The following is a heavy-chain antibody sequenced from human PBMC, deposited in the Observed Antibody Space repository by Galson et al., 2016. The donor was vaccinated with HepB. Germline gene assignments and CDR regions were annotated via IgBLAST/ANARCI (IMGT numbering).Heavy chain of an antibody. D-gene: IGHD5-18*01. Sequence: SLILSCAASGISFSNYWMNWDRLTRGKWRQRVATLNKDGSEKYYVNSVKGRLSISRAVDNNSVYLEMSSYRAEDTAVYFCARSRRERDSYGFAYWGQGTQVAVSS. V-gene: IGHV3-7*03. CDR2: LNKDGSEK. CDR1: GISFSNYW. CDR3: ARSRRERDSYGFAY. J-gene: IGHJ4*02.